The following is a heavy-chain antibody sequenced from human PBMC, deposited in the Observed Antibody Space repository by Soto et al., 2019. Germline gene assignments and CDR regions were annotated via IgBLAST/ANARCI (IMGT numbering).Heavy chain of an antibody. D-gene: IGHD6-13*01. J-gene: IGHJ4*02. Sequence: ASVKVSCKAPGGTFSSYRINWVRQAPGQGLEWVGGIVPIYRTADYAQKFQGRVTITADESARTSYMELRNLKSQDTAVYYCVRDSGAKLSSSWGQGTLVTVSS. CDR2: IVPIYRTA. CDR3: VRDSGAKLSSS. CDR1: GGTFSSYR. V-gene: IGHV1-69*13.